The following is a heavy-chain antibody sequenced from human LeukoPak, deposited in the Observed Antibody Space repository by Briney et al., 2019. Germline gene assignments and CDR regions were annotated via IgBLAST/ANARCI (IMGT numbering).Heavy chain of an antibody. J-gene: IGHJ3*02. Sequence: SETLSLTCTVSGCSISSGYYWGWTRQPPGKGLEWIGSIYHSGSTYYNPSLKSRVTISVDTSKNQFSLKLSSVTAADTAVYYCARGAAFDIWGQGTMVTVSS. V-gene: IGHV4-38-2*02. CDR3: ARGAAFDI. CDR2: IYHSGST. CDR1: GCSISSGYY.